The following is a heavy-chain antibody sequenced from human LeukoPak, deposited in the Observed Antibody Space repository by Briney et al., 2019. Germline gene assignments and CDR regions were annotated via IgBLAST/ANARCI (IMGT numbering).Heavy chain of an antibody. V-gene: IGHV3-9*01. CDR2: ISWNSGSI. D-gene: IGHD4-23*01. CDR1: GFTFDDYA. J-gene: IGHJ2*01. Sequence: GGCLRLSCAASGFTFDDYAMHWVRQAPGKGLEWVSGISWNSGSIGYADSVKVRFIISRDYAKNSLYLEMNSLRAEDTALYYCAKDHGGNLDWYFDLWGRGTLVTVSS. CDR3: AKDHGGNLDWYFDL.